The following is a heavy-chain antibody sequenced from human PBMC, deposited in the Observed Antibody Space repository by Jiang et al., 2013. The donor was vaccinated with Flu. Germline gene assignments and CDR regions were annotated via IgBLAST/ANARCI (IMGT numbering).Heavy chain of an antibody. V-gene: IGHV2-5*01. J-gene: IGHJ4*02. Sequence: RYSPSLKSRLTITKDTSKNQVVLTMTKMDPVDTATYYCAHSVDYGDSRLDYWGQGTLVTVSS. D-gene: IGHD4-17*01. CDR3: AHSVDYGDSRLDY.